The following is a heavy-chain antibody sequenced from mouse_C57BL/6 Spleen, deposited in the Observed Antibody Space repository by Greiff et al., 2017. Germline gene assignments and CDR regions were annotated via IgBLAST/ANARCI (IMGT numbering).Heavy chain of an antibody. CDR1: GYTFTSYW. CDR3: ASQGNSPWFAY. J-gene: IGHJ3*01. D-gene: IGHD3-2*02. CDR2: IDPSDSET. Sequence: QVQLKQPGAELVRPGSSVKLSCKASGYTFTSYWMHWVKQRPIQGLEWIGNIDPSDSETHYNQKFKDKATLTVDKSSSTAYMQLSSLTSEDSAVYYCASQGNSPWFAYWGQGTLVTVSA. V-gene: IGHV1-52*01.